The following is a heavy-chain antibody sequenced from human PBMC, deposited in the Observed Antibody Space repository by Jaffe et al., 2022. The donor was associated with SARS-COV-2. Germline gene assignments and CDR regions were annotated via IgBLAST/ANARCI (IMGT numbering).Heavy chain of an antibody. Sequence: EVQLLESGGGLVQPGGSLRLSCAASGFTFSSYAMSWVRQAPGKGLEWVSAISGSGGSTYYADSVKGRFTISRDNSKNTLYLQMNSLRAEDTAVYYCAKSPNGLTYYYYGMDVWGQGTTVTVSS. CDR3: AKSPNGLTYYYYGMDV. J-gene: IGHJ6*02. V-gene: IGHV3-23*01. CDR1: GFTFSSYA. CDR2: ISGSGGST. D-gene: IGHD2-8*01.